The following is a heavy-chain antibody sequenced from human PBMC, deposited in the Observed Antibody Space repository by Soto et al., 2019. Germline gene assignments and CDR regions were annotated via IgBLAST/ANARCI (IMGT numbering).Heavy chain of an antibody. CDR1: GFTFSSYA. J-gene: IGHJ4*02. Sequence: RGSLRLSCADSGFTFSSYAMSWVRQAPGKGLEWVSAISGSGGSTYYADSVKGRFTISRDNSKNTLYLQMNSLRAEDTAVYYCTSSGYSLWFDYWGQGTLVTVSS. CDR3: TSSGYSLWFDY. D-gene: IGHD3-22*01. CDR2: ISGSGGST. V-gene: IGHV3-23*01.